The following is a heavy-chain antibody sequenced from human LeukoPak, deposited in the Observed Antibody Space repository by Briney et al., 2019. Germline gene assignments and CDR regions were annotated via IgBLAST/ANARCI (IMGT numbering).Heavy chain of an antibody. J-gene: IGHJ6*04. CDR2: IYYSGST. Sequence: KPSETLSLTCTVSGGSISSYYWSWIRQPPGKGLEWIGYIYYSGSTNYNPSLKSRVTISVDTSKNQFSLKLSSVTAADTAVYYCARDQGGYDKGDYYYYGMDVWGKGTTVTVSS. CDR3: ARDQGGYDKGDYYYYGMDV. D-gene: IGHD5-12*01. V-gene: IGHV4-59*01. CDR1: GGSISSYY.